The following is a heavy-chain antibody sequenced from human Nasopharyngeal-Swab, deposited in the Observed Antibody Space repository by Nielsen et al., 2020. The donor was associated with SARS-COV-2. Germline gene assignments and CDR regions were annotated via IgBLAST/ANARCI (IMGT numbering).Heavy chain of an antibody. CDR1: GGSISSYY. V-gene: IGHV4-59*01. D-gene: IGHD5-18*01. CDR3: ARDSGPGYSYGSFDY. J-gene: IGHJ4*02. CDR2: IYYSGST. Sequence: SETLFLTCTVSGGSISSYYWSWIRQPPGKGLEWIGYIYYSGSTNYNPSLKSRVTISVDTSKNQFSLRLSSVTAADTAVYYCARDSGPGYSYGSFDYWGQGTLVTVSS.